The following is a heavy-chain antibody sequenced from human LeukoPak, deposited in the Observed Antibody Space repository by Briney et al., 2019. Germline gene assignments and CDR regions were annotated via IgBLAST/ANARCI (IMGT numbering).Heavy chain of an antibody. CDR1: GFTSSSYW. V-gene: IGHV3-74*01. CDR3: VRDSPSGFFDL. J-gene: IGHJ2*01. Sequence: GGSLRLSCAASGFTSSSYWMHWVRQAPGKGLVWVSPINPDGTVTTYADSVKGRFTISRDNAKNTLYLQMNSLRVEDTAVYYCVRDSPSGFFDLWGRGTLVTVSS. CDR2: INPDGTVT. D-gene: IGHD6-19*01.